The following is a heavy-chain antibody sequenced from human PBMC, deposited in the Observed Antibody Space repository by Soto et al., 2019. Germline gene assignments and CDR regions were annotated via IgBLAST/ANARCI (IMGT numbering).Heavy chain of an antibody. CDR2: INPRGDRT. D-gene: IGHD6-19*01. V-gene: IGHV1-46*01. CDR1: GDTFTRKY. J-gene: IGHJ4*02. Sequence: QVQLVQSGAEVKKPGASVKVSYKASGDTFTRKYMRWVRQAPGQGLEWMGMINPRGDRTSYAQEFQGRVSMTRDTSTSTVYMELSSLKSEDTAVYYCARDSSSGWPLGYWGQGTLVTVSS. CDR3: ARDSSSGWPLGY.